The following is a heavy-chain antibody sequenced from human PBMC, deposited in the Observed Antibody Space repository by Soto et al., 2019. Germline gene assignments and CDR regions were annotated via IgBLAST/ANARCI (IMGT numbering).Heavy chain of an antibody. Sequence: SETLSLTCTVSGGSISSGNYYWSWIRQPPGKGLEWIGYIYYSGSTNYNPSLKSRVTISVDTSKNQFSLKLSSVTAADTAVYYCAVDSYSTVVSDSGAFDIWGQGTMVTVSS. V-gene: IGHV4-61*01. CDR3: AVDSYSTVVSDSGAFDI. J-gene: IGHJ3*02. CDR1: GGSISSGNYY. D-gene: IGHD4-17*01. CDR2: IYYSGST.